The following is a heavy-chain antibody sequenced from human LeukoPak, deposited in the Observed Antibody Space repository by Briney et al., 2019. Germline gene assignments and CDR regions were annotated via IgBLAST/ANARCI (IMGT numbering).Heavy chain of an antibody. J-gene: IGHJ4*02. CDR1: GYTFTSYD. CDR3: ARVRRYDSSGYYSY. CDR2: INPNSGGT. Sequence: GASVKVSCKASGYTFTSYDINWVRQAPGQGLEWMGWINPNSGGTNYAQKFQGRVTMTRDTSISTAYMELGRLRSDDTAVYYCARVRRYDSSGYYSYWGQGTLVTVSS. D-gene: IGHD3-22*01. V-gene: IGHV1-2*02.